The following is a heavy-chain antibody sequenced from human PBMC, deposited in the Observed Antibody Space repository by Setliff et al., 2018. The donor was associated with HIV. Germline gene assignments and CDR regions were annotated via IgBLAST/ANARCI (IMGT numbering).Heavy chain of an antibody. CDR1: RFTFSSYA. J-gene: IGHJ3*02. Sequence: GGSLRLSCAASRFTFSSYAMSWVRQAPGKGLEWVSGISGSDGSTYYADSVKGRFTISRDNSKNTLFLQMNSLRAEDTAVYYCARDSGYSGYLGQDAFDIWGQGTMVTVSS. CDR3: ARDSGYSGYLGQDAFDI. V-gene: IGHV3-23*01. D-gene: IGHD5-12*01. CDR2: ISGSDGST.